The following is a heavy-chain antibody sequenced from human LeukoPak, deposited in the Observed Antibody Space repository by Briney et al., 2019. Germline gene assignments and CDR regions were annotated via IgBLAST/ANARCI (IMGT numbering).Heavy chain of an antibody. J-gene: IGHJ6*02. CDR1: GFTVSSNY. CDR3: AREIGYSYGYDYYYGMDV. CDR2: IYSGGST. D-gene: IGHD5-18*01. V-gene: IGHV3-66*01. Sequence: PGGSLRLSCAASGFTVSSNYMSWVRQAPGKGLEWVSVIYSGGSTYYADSVKGRFTISRDNSKNTLYLQMNGLRAEDTAVYYCAREIGYSYGYDYYYGMDVWGQGTTVTVSS.